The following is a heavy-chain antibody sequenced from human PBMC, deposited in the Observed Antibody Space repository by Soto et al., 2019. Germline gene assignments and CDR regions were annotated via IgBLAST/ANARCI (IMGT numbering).Heavy chain of an antibody. CDR2: INAGNGNT. CDR1: GYTFTSYA. D-gene: IGHD2-2*01. J-gene: IGHJ6*03. CDR3: ARGVVPAATFLDYYYYMDA. V-gene: IGHV1-3*01. Sequence: GASVKVSCKASGYTFTSYAMHWVRQAPGQRLEWMGWINAGNGNTKYSQKFQGRVTIARDTSASTAYMELSSLRSEDTAVYYCARGVVPAATFLDYYYYMDAWGKGTTVTVSS.